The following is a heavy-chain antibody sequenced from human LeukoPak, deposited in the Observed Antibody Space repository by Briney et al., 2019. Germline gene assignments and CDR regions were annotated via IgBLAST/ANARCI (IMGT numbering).Heavy chain of an antibody. J-gene: IGHJ4*02. D-gene: IGHD2/OR15-2a*01. CDR3: XXVALLYXDFRIXX. V-gene: IGHV3-30*02. CDR1: GFTFSGYG. Sequence: GGSLRLSCAASGFTFSGYGMHWVRQAPGKGLEWVAFVRYDGNNKYYADSVKGRFTISRDNSKNTLFLQMNSLRAEDTAVYYXXXVALLYXDFRIXXWGQGTLVTXSS. CDR2: VRYDGNNK.